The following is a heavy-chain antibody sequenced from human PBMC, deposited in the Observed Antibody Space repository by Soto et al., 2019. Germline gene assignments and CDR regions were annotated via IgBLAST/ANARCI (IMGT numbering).Heavy chain of an antibody. D-gene: IGHD4-17*01. CDR1: GGSISSYY. CDR2: IYYSGSP. CDR3: ASSVTTLVFDI. V-gene: IGHV4-59*01. Sequence: SETLSLTCTVSGGSISSYYWSWIRQPPGKGLEWIGYIYYSGSPNYNPSLKSRVTISVDTSKNQFSLKLSSVTAADTAVYYCASSVTTLVFDIWGQGTMVPVSS. J-gene: IGHJ3*02.